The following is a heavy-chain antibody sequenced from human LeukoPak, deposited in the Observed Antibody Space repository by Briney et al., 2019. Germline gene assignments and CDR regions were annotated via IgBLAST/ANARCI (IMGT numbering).Heavy chain of an antibody. V-gene: IGHV3-74*01. CDR3: ARSNHDSGGSYYSDWTLSSCIAFFDY. CDR2: INSDGSST. Sequence: PGGSLRLSCAASGLTFSSYWMHWVRQAPGEGLVWVSRINSDGSSTSYADSVKGRFTISRDNAKNTLYLQMNSLRAEDTAVYYCARSNHDSGGSYYSDWTLSSCIAFFDYWGQGSLVTVSS. CDR1: GLTFSSYW. J-gene: IGHJ4*02. D-gene: IGHD2-15*01.